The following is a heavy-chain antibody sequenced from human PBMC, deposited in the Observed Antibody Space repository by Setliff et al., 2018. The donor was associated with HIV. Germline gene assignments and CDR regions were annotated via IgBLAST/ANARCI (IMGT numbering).Heavy chain of an antibody. CDR2: IYSSGST. Sequence: SETLSLTCTVSGGSISSYYWSWIRQPPGKGLEWIGNIYSSGSTNYNPSLKSRVTISVDTSQNQFSLKLRSVNAADTAVYYCARDWVTRSNYYGSGSPWYFDFWGRGILVTVSS. V-gene: IGHV4-59*12. J-gene: IGHJ2*01. CDR3: ARDWVTRSNYYGSGSPWYFDF. CDR1: GGSISSYY. D-gene: IGHD3-10*01.